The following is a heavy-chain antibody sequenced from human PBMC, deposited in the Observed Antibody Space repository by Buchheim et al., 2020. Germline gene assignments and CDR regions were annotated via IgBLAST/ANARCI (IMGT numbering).Heavy chain of an antibody. CDR1: GFTFINYG. Sequence: EVQLVESGGGLVQPGGSLRLSCAASGFTFINYGMHWVRQAPGKGLEWVSYIGSSGTTIYYADSVKGRFTISRDNAKNSLYRQMDSLGAEDTAVYYCATDTYYYDSSGYPTHYFDYWGQGTL. V-gene: IGHV3-48*03. CDR2: IGSSGTTI. J-gene: IGHJ4*02. CDR3: ATDTYYYDSSGYPTHYFDY. D-gene: IGHD3-22*01.